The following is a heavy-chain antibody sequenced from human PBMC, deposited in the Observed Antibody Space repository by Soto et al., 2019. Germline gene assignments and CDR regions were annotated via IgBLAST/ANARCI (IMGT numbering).Heavy chain of an antibody. D-gene: IGHD3-10*01. CDR3: ARTYYYGSGSLYYFDY. Sequence: SETLSLTCTVSGGSISSYYWSWIRQPPGKGLEWIGYIYYSGSTNYNPSLKSRVTISVDTSKNQFSLKLSSVTAADTAVYYCARTYYYGSGSLYYFDYWGQGTLVTSPQ. CDR1: GGSISSYY. J-gene: IGHJ4*02. V-gene: IGHV4-59*01. CDR2: IYYSGST.